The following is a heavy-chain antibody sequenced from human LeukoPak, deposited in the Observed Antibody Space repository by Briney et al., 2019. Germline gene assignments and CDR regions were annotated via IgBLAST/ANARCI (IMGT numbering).Heavy chain of an antibody. V-gene: IGHV4-59*08. CDR2: IYYSGST. J-gene: IGHJ4*02. D-gene: IGHD2-21*01. CDR1: GGSISCYY. Sequence: SETLSLTCTVSGGSISCYYWSWMRQPPGKGLEWIGYIYYSGSTIYNPSLSSRVTISVDTSKNQFSLKLSSVTAADTAVYYCARHSSHCGGCCPTGDWGQGTQVTVSS. CDR3: ARHSSHCGGCCPTGD.